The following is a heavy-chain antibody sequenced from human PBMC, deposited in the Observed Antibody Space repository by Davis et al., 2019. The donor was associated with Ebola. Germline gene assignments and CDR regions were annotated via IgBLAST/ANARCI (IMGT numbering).Heavy chain of an antibody. D-gene: IGHD6-13*01. Sequence: GESLKISCAASGFTASSNYMTWVRQAPGKGLEWVSVIHSGGSTYYADSVKGRFTISRDNSKNTLYLQMNSLRAEDTAVYYCARDSSSWNNWFDPWGQGTLVTVSS. CDR3: ARDSSSWNNWFDP. V-gene: IGHV3-66*01. CDR1: GFTASSNY. CDR2: IHSGGST. J-gene: IGHJ5*02.